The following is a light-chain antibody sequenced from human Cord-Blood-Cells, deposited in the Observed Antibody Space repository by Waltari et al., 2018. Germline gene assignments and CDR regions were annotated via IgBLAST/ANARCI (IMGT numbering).Light chain of an antibody. V-gene: IGKV1-33*01. CDR3: QQYDNLPLT. CDR2: DAS. J-gene: IGKJ3*01. CDR1: QDISNY. Sequence: IQMTQSPSSLSVSVGDRVNITCQASQDISNYLNWYQQKPGKAPKLLIYDASNLETGVPSRFSGSGSGTDFTFTISSLQPEDIATYYCQQYDNLPLTFGPGTKVDIK.